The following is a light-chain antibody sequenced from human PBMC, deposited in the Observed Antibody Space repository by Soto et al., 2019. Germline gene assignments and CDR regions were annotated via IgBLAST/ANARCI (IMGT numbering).Light chain of an antibody. Sequence: QSALTQPASVSGSPGQSITISCAGTTSDVGAYNYVSWYQQQAGKAPKLLIYEVTKRPSGVSNRFSGSKSGNTASLTISGLQPEDEADYYCSSFSISSTYVVFGGGTKLTVL. V-gene: IGLV2-14*01. CDR2: EVT. CDR3: SSFSISSTYVV. J-gene: IGLJ3*02. CDR1: TSDVGAYNY.